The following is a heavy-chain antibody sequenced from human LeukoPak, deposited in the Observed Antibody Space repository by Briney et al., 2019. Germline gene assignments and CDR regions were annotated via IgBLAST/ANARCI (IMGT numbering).Heavy chain of an antibody. J-gene: IGHJ4*02. V-gene: IGHV4-34*01. CDR3: ASVPGAYDYFDS. Sequence: SETLSLTCAVFGGSFSGYYWSWTRQPPGKGLEWIGEINHSGSTNYNPSLKSRVTISVDTSKSQFSLRLSSVTAADTAVYYCASVPGAYDYFDSWVQGDLVTVSS. CDR2: INHSGST. D-gene: IGHD3-16*01. CDR1: GGSFSGYY.